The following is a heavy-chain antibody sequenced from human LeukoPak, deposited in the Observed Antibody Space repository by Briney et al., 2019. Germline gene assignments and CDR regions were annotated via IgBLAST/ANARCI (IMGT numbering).Heavy chain of an antibody. D-gene: IGHD3-10*01. Sequence: GGSLRLSCAASGFTFDDYAMHWVRQAPGKGLEWVSGISWNSGSIGYADSVKGRFTISRDNAKNSLYLQMNSLRAEDTAVYYCARDAPFGYWGQGTLVTVSS. V-gene: IGHV3-9*01. CDR3: ARDAPFGY. J-gene: IGHJ4*02. CDR2: ISWNSGSI. CDR1: GFTFDDYA.